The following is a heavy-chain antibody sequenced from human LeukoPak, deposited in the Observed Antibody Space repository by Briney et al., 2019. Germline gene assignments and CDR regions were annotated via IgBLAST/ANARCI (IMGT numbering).Heavy chain of an antibody. D-gene: IGHD1-1*01. CDR1: GSIFSSYA. J-gene: IGHJ4*02. CDR3: AGRPGLERHYFDY. CDR2: ISGSGYST. Sequence: PGGSLRLSCAASGSIFSSYAMSWVRQAPGKGLQWVSTISGSGYSTYYADSVRGRFTISRDNSKNTLYLQMNSLRAEDTAVYYCAGRPGLERHYFDYWGQGTLVTVSS. V-gene: IGHV3-23*01.